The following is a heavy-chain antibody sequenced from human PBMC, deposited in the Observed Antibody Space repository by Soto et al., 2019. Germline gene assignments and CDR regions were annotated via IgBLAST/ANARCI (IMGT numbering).Heavy chain of an antibody. CDR1: GGSISNYY. J-gene: IGHJ4*02. V-gene: IGHV4-59*01. D-gene: IGHD6-19*01. CDR3: ARVGAVAGRFYFDY. Sequence: TSETLSLTCTVSGGSISNYYWSWIRQPPGKGLEWIAYIYYSGTTNYNPSLESRVTISVDTSKNQFSLKVSSVTAADTAVYYCARVGAVAGRFYFDYWGQGTLVTVSS. CDR2: IYYSGTT.